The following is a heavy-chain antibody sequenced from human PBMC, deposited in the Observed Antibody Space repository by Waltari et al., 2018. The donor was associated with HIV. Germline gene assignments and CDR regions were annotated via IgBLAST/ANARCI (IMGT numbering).Heavy chain of an antibody. Sequence: EVQLVESGGGLIQPGRSLRISCAASGFTLNNNVMHWVRQIPGKGLEWVSGITGNRWRVDYADSVKGRFTGSRDNAKNSLYLQMDSLKTEDTALYYCAKDNAPGSIDYWGQGTLVTVSS. D-gene: IGHD1-1*01. J-gene: IGHJ4*02. CDR3: AKDNAPGSIDY. CDR1: GFTLNNNV. CDR2: ITGNRWRV. V-gene: IGHV3-9*01.